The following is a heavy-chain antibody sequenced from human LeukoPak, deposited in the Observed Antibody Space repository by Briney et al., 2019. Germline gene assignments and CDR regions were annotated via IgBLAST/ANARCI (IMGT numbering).Heavy chain of an antibody. CDR3: ARAFGHCSSTSCRDGYYFDY. Sequence: GGSLRLSCAASGFTFDDYGMSWVPQAPGKGLEWVSGINWNGGSTGYADSVKGRFTISRDNAKNSLYLQMNSLRAEDTALYYCARAFGHCSSTSCRDGYYFDYWGQGTLVTVSS. D-gene: IGHD2-2*01. CDR2: INWNGGST. V-gene: IGHV3-20*04. CDR1: GFTFDDYG. J-gene: IGHJ4*02.